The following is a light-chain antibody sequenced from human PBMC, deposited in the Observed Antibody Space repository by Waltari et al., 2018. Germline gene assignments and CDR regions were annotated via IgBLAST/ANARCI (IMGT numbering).Light chain of an antibody. J-gene: IGKJ3*01. CDR2: GTS. V-gene: IGKV3-20*01. Sequence: ENGVTQSPGTLSLSPGERATLSCRTSQTLNSRGLAWYQHKPGQAPRLLIYGTSDRASGVPERFSGSGSGTDFTLTITRLEPEDFAVYYCQRSGGSFGPGTKVDVK. CDR1: QTLNSRG. CDR3: QRSGGS.